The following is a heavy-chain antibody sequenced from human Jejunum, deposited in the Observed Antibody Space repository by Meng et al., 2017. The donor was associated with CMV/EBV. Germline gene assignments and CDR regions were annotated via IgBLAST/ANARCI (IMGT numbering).Heavy chain of an antibody. CDR2: IKNKANSYSI. J-gene: IGHJ2*01. Sequence: SAFTFSDHYMDWVRQAPGKGLEWVGRIKNKANSYSIDYAASVKGRFTISRDDSKNALYLQMNSLKSEDTAVYYCIRVKLGSFKYFDLWGRGTLVTVSS. CDR3: IRVKLGSFKYFDL. D-gene: IGHD6-13*01. CDR1: AFTFSDHY. V-gene: IGHV3-72*01.